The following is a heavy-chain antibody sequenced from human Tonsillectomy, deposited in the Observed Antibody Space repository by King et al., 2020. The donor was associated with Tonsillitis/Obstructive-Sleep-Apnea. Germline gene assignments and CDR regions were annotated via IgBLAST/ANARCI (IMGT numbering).Heavy chain of an antibody. D-gene: IGHD7-27*01. CDR1: GFTFSNAW. CDR3: NIPDMGANWDPAWFDY. CDR2: IKSKTDGGTT. V-gene: IGHV3-15*07. J-gene: IGHJ4*02. Sequence: VQLVESGGGLVKPGGSLRLSCAASGFTFSNAWMNWVRQAPGKGLEWVGRIKSKTDGGTTDYAAPVKGRFTISRDDSKNTLYLQMNSLKTEDTAVYYCNIPDMGANWDPAWFDYWGQGTLVTVSS.